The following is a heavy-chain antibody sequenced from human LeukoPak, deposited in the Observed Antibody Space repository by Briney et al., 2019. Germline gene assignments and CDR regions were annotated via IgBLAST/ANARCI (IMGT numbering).Heavy chain of an antibody. CDR3: ARGSTGENAFDI. D-gene: IGHD2-2*01. Sequence: SETLSLTCAVYGGSFSGYYWSWIRQPRGKGREWIGEINHSGSTNYNPSLKSRVTISVDTSKNQFSLKLSSVTAADTAVYYCARGSTGENAFDIWGQGTMVTVSS. CDR2: INHSGST. J-gene: IGHJ3*02. CDR1: GGSFSGYY. V-gene: IGHV4-34*01.